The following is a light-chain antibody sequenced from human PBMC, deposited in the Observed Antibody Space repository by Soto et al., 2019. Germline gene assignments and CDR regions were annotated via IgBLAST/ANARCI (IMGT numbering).Light chain of an antibody. J-gene: IGKJ1*01. CDR3: QQRSNWPPIT. CDR2: DAS. Sequence: EIVLTQSPATLSLSPGERATISCSSSQSVSSYLAWYQQKPGQAPRLLIYDASNRATGIPARLSGSGSGTDFTLTISSLEPEDFAVYYCQQRSNWPPITFGQGTKVDIK. V-gene: IGKV3-11*01. CDR1: QSVSSY.